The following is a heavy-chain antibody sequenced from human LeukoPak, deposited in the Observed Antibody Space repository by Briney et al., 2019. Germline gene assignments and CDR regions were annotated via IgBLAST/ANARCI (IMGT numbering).Heavy chain of an antibody. D-gene: IGHD6-6*01. V-gene: IGHV3-21*01. CDR2: ISSSSYI. J-gene: IGHJ4*02. Sequence: GGSLRLSCAASGFTFSSYSMNWVRQAPGKGLEWVSSISSSSYIYYADSVKGRFTISRDNAKNSLYLQMNSLRAEDTAVYYCARVSGDGSSLARWGQGTLVTVSS. CDR1: GFTFSSYS. CDR3: ARVSGDGSSLAR.